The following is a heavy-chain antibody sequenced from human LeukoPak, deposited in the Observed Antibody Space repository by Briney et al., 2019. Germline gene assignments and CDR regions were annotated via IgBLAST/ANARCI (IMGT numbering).Heavy chain of an antibody. CDR1: GGSISSGGYS. Sequence: SETLSLTCAVSGGSISSGGYSWSWIRQPPGKGLEWIGYIYHDGSTYYNSSLKSRVSMSVDTSKNQFSLKLSSVTAADTAVYYCARMIWVVGATGHYNWFDPWGQGTLVTVSS. CDR3: ARMIWVVGATGHYNWFDP. CDR2: IYHDGST. D-gene: IGHD1-26*01. V-gene: IGHV4-30-2*01. J-gene: IGHJ5*02.